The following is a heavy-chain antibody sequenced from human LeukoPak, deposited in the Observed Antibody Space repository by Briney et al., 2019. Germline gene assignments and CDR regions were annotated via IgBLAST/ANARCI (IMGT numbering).Heavy chain of an antibody. J-gene: IGHJ4*02. CDR3: ARDLGPNRDLPFDY. D-gene: IGHD3-10*01. V-gene: IGHV3-30-3*01. Sequence: GGSLRLSCAASGFTFSSYAMHWVRQAPGKGLEWVAVISYDGSNKYYADSVKGRFTISRDNSKNTLYLQMNSLRAEDTAVYYCARDLGPNRDLPFDYWGQGTLVTVSS. CDR2: ISYDGSNK. CDR1: GFTFSSYA.